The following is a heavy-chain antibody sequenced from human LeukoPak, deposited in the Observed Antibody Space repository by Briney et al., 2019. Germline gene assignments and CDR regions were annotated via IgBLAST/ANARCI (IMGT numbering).Heavy chain of an antibody. Sequence: ASVKVSCKVSGYTLTELSMHWVRQAPGKGLERMGGFDPEDGETIYAQKFQGRVTMTEDTSTDTAYMELSSLRSEDTAVYYCATESRAYCGGDCYLGYWGQGTLVTVSS. CDR3: ATESRAYCGGDCYLGY. D-gene: IGHD2-21*02. J-gene: IGHJ4*02. CDR2: FDPEDGET. V-gene: IGHV1-24*01. CDR1: GYTLTELS.